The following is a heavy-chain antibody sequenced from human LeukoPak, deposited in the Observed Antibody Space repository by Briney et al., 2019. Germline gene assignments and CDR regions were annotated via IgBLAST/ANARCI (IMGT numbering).Heavy chain of an antibody. CDR1: GGTFSSYA. CDR2: IIPIFGTA. J-gene: IGHJ4*02. V-gene: IGHV1-69*05. Sequence: SVKVSCKASGGTFSSYAISWVRQAPGQGLEWMGGIIPIFGTANYAQKFQGRVTITTDESTSTAYMEQSSLRSEDTAVYYCARDRRGLLWFGDYDVTYYFDYWGQGTLVTVSS. D-gene: IGHD3-10*01. CDR3: ARDRRGLLWFGDYDVTYYFDY.